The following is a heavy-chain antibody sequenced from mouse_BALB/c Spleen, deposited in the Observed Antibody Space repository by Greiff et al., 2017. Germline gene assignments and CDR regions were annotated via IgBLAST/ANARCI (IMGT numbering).Heavy chain of an antibody. Sequence: VQGVESGPGLVAPSQSLSITCTVSGFSLTSYGVHWVRQPPGKGLEWLGVIWAGGSTNYNSALMSRLSISKDNSKSQVFLKMNSLQTDDTAMYYCAIITTAPAWFAYWGQGTLVTVSA. D-gene: IGHD1-2*01. CDR1: GFSLTSYG. J-gene: IGHJ3*01. CDR2: IWAGGST. CDR3: AIITTAPAWFAY. V-gene: IGHV2-9*02.